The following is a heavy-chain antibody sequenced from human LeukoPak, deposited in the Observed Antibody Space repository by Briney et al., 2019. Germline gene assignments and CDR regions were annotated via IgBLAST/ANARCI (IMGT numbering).Heavy chain of an antibody. CDR3: ANLYGDGAFDI. J-gene: IGHJ3*02. D-gene: IGHD4-17*01. CDR1: GFSFSSYA. V-gene: IGHV3-23*01. CDR2: ISGSGGST. Sequence: GGSLRLSCAASGFSFSSYAMSWVRQAPGKGLEWVSGISGSGGSTYYADSVKGRFTISRDNSKNTLYLQMNSLRAEDTAVYYCANLYGDGAFDIWGQGTMVTVSS.